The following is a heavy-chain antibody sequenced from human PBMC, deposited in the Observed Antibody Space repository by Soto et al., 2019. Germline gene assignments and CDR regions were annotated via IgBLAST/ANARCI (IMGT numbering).Heavy chain of an antibody. CDR3: ARVKMDNWNEVSLDY. CDR1: GGTFSSYA. V-gene: IGHV1-69*13. CDR2: IIPFFGTA. D-gene: IGHD1-20*01. Sequence: SVKVSCKASGGTFSSYAISWVRQAPGQGLEWMGGIIPFFGTANYAQKFQGRVTITADESTSTAYMELSSLRSEDTAVYYCARVKMDNWNEVSLDYWCQGPLGTVSS. J-gene: IGHJ4*02.